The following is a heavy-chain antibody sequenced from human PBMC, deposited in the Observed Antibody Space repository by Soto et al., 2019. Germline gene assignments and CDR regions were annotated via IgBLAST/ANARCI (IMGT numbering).Heavy chain of an antibody. J-gene: IGHJ6*02. V-gene: IGHV1-18*01. CDR2: ISPYTGNT. CDR3: VMVDNYVTPTPQDV. Sequence: QVQLVQSGDEVKKPGASVKVSCKASGYIFVNYCIAWVRQAPGQGLEWMGWISPYTGNTHSATKIQGRLTMTTDTSTSTAYMDLGSLTSDDPALYYCVMVDNYVTPTPQDVGGQGPTVPVS. D-gene: IGHD3-16*01. CDR1: GYIFVNYC.